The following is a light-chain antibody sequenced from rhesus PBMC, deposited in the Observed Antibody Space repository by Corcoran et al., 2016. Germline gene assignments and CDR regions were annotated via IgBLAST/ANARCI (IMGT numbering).Light chain of an antibody. CDR1: QSVSSS. CDR3: LQHSNWPYS. CDR2: GAS. Sequence: EIVMTQSPATLSLSPGERATLSCRASQSVSSSIAWYQQKPGQAPGLLIFGASSRATAIPDRFSGSGSGTDFTLTISSLEPEDVAVYYCLQHSNWPYSFGQGTKVGIK. V-gene: IGKV3-24*01. J-gene: IGKJ2*01.